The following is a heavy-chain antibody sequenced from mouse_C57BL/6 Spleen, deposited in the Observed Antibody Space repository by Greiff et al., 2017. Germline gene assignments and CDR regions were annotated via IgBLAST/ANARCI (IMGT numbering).Heavy chain of an antibody. CDR3: ARTLLTVVADYAMDY. V-gene: IGHV3-6*01. D-gene: IGHD1-1*01. CDR1: GYSITSGYY. CDR2: ISYDGSN. Sequence: EVQLQESGPGLVKPSQSLSLTCSVTGYSITSGYYWNWIRQFPGNKLEWMGYISYDGSNNYNPSLKNRISITRDTSKNQFFLKLNSVTTEDTATYYCARTLLTVVADYAMDYWGQGTSVTVSS. J-gene: IGHJ4*01.